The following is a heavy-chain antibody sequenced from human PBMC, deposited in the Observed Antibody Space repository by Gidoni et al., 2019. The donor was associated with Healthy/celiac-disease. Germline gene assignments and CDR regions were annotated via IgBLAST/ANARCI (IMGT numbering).Heavy chain of an antibody. D-gene: IGHD4-17*01. CDR3: ARDYGDPTAPGY. J-gene: IGHJ4*02. CDR2: ISSSSSTI. V-gene: IGHV3-48*01. CDR1: GFTFSSYS. Sequence: EVQLVESGGGLVQPGGSLRLPWAASGFTFSSYSMNLVRQAPGKGLEWVSYISSSSSTIYYADSVKGRFTISRDNAKNSLYLQMNSLRAEDTAVYYCARDYGDPTAPGYWGQGTLVTVSS.